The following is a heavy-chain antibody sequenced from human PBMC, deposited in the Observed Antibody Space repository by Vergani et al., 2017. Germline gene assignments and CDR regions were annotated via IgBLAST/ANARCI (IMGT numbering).Heavy chain of an antibody. J-gene: IGHJ4*02. V-gene: IGHV1-69*13. CDR3: ARVRVDDYGDYRALDY. CDR1: GGTFSSYA. Sequence: QVQLVQSGAEVKKPGSSVKVSCKASGGTFSSYAISWVRQAPGQGLEWMGGIIPIFGTANYAQKFQDRVTITADESTSTAYMELSSLRSEDTAVYYCARVRVDDYGDYRALDYWGQGTLVTVSS. D-gene: IGHD4-17*01. CDR2: IIPIFGTA.